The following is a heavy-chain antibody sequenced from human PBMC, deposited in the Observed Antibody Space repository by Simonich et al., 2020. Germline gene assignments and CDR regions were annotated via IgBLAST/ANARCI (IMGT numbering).Heavy chain of an antibody. D-gene: IGHD6-13*01. CDR1: GGSISSSSYY. CDR3: ARHAGFAFDI. CDR2: IYYSGST. Sequence: QLQLQESVPGLVKPSETLSLTCTVSGGSISSSSYYWGWIRQPPGKGLGWIGSIYYSGSTYYNPSLKGRVTISVDTSKNQFSLKLSSVTAADTAVYYCARHAGFAFDIWGQGTMVTVSS. V-gene: IGHV4-39*01. J-gene: IGHJ3*02.